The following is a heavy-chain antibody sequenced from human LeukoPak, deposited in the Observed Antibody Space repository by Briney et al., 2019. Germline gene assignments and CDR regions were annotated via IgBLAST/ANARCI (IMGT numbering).Heavy chain of an antibody. J-gene: IGHJ4*02. CDR3: VKQPGDTAAGTLDY. CDR2: IYPGDSDT. D-gene: IGHD6-13*01. Sequence: GESLKVSCKSSGYSFATNWIGWVRQMPGKGLEWMAIIYPGDSDTRISPSHQGQVNISVDMSISTAYLQRSGLKASDSAMYYCVKQPGDTAAGTLDYWGQGTLVTVSS. V-gene: IGHV5-51*01. CDR1: GYSFATNW.